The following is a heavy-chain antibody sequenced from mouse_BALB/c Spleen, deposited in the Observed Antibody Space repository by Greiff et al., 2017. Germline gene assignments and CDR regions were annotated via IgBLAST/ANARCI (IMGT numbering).Heavy chain of an antibody. J-gene: IGHJ4*01. CDR2: IDPANGNT. Sequence: EVHLVESGAELVKPGASVKLSCTASGFNIKDTYMHWVKQRPEQGLEWIGRIDPANGNTKYDPKFQGKATITADTSSNTAYLQLSSLTSEDTAVYYCARPSYDYGDAMDYWGQGTSVTVSS. CDR1: GFNIKDTY. D-gene: IGHD2-4*01. CDR3: ARPSYDYGDAMDY. V-gene: IGHV14-3*02.